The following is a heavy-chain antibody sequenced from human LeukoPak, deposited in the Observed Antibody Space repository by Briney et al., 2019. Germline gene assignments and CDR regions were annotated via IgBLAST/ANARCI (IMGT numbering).Heavy chain of an antibody. V-gene: IGHV1-69*13. CDR1: GGTFSNYA. CDR3: ARDETGNYNWFDP. J-gene: IGHJ5*02. D-gene: IGHD1-1*01. CDR2: IIPILGTA. Sequence: SVKVSCKASGGTFSNYAISWVRQAPGQGLEWMGGIIPILGTANYAQKFQGRVTNTADESTSTVYLELSSLRSEDTAVYYCARDETGNYNWFDPWGQGTLVTVSS.